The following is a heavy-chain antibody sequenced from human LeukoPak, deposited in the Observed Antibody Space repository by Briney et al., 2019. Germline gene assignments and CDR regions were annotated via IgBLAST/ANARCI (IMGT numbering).Heavy chain of an antibody. V-gene: IGHV4-39*01. J-gene: IGHJ4*02. CDR3: ARYSSSWYDYVFDY. CDR1: GGSISSSSYY. D-gene: IGHD6-13*01. Sequence: SETLSLTCTVSGGSISSSSYYWGWIRQPPGKGLEWIGSIYYSGSTYYNPSLKSRVTMSVDTSKNQFSLKLSSVTAADTAVYYCARYSSSWYDYVFDYWGQGTLVTVSS. CDR2: IYYSGST.